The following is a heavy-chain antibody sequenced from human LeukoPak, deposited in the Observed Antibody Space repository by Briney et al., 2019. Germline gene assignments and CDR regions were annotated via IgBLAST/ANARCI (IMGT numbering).Heavy chain of an antibody. V-gene: IGHV1-69*01. J-gene: IGHJ5*02. CDR1: GGTFSTYA. CDR2: IIPIFGTA. Sequence: SVKVSCKASGGTFSTYAISWVRQAPGQRLEWMGGIIPIFGTANYAQKFQGRVTITADESTSTADMELSSLRSEDTAVYYCARDQPVYRVGATNWFDPWGQGTLVTVSS. D-gene: IGHD1-26*01. CDR3: ARDQPVYRVGATNWFDP.